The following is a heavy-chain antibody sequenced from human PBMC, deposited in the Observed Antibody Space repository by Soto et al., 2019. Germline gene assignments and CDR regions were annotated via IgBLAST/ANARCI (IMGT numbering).Heavy chain of an antibody. CDR2: IWYDGSNK. Sequence: GGSLRLSCAASGFTFSSYGMHWVRQAPGKGLEWVAVIWYDGSNKYYADSVKGRFTISRDNSKNTLYLQMNSLRAEDTAVYYCARDQLLWFGELAALDHWGQGTRVTVSS. CDR3: ARDQLLWFGELAALDH. V-gene: IGHV3-33*01. CDR1: GFTFSSYG. D-gene: IGHD3-10*01. J-gene: IGHJ4*02.